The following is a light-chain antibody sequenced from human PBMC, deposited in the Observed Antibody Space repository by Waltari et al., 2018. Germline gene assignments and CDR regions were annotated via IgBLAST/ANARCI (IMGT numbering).Light chain of an antibody. V-gene: IGLV3-19*01. J-gene: IGLJ2*01. CDR2: GKN. CDR3: NSRDSSGNHPV. CDR1: SLRSYY. Sequence: SSELTQDPAVSVALGQTVRITCQGDSLRSYYASWYQQKPGQAPVLCIYGKNNRPSGIPDRCSGSSSGNTASLTITGAQAEDEADYYCNSRDSSGNHPVFGGGTKLTVL.